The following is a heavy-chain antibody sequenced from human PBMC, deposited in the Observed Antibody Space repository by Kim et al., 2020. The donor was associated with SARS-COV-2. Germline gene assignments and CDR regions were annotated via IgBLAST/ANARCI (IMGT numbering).Heavy chain of an antibody. CDR2: IGTAGDT. D-gene: IGHD3-22*01. J-gene: IGHJ4*02. Sequence: GGSLRLSCAASGFTFSSYDMHWVRQATGKGLEWVSAIGTAGDTYYPGSVKGRFTISRENAKNSLYLQMNSLRAGDTAVYYCARAYYDSSGIAAYYFDYWGQGTLVTVSS. V-gene: IGHV3-13*01. CDR3: ARAYYDSSGIAAYYFDY. CDR1: GFTFSSYD.